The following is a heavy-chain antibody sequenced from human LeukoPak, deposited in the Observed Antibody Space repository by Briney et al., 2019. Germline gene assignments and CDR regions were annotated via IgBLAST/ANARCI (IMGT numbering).Heavy chain of an antibody. V-gene: IGHV3-23*01. Sequence: GGSLRLSCAASGFTFSTYAMSWVRQAPGKGLEWVSVISGSGGTTDYADSVKGRFTISRDNSKNTLYLQMNGLRAEDTAVYYCAKDREYSYVYDAFDIWGQGTLVTVSS. CDR3: AKDREYSYVYDAFDI. J-gene: IGHJ3*02. CDR1: GFTFSTYA. D-gene: IGHD5-18*01. CDR2: ISGSGGTT.